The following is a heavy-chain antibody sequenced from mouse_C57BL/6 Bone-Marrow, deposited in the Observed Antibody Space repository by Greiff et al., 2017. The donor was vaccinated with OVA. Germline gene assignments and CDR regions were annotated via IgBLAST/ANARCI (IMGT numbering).Heavy chain of an antibody. CDR2: IDPNSGGT. Sequence: QVQLKQPGAELVKPGASVKLSCKASGYTFTSYWMHWVKQRPGRGLEWIGRIDPNSGGTKYNEKFKSKATLTVDKPSSTAYMQLSSLTSEDSAVYYCARSDGYYSGWFAYWGQGTLVTVSA. CDR1: GYTFTSYW. CDR3: ARSDGYYSGWFAY. J-gene: IGHJ3*01. D-gene: IGHD2-3*01. V-gene: IGHV1-72*01.